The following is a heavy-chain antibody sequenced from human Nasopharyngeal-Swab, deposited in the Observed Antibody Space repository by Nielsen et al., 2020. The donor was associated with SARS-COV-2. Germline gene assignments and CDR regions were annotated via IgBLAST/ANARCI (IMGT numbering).Heavy chain of an antibody. J-gene: IGHJ4*02. V-gene: IGHV3-53*01. CDR3: ARDPRGDGYSFFDY. CDR2: IYGGGTT. Sequence: VRQAPGKGLAWVSVIYGGGTTEYADSVRGRFTISRDRSGNTLYLQMNSLRADDTAIYYCARDPRGDGYSFFDYWGQGTEVTVSS. D-gene: IGHD5-24*01.